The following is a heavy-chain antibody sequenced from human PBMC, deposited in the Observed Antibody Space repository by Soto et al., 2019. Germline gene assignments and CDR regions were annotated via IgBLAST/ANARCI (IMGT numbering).Heavy chain of an antibody. Sequence: EVQLVESGGGLVQAGESLRLSCEASGFTFSNYWMHWVRQVPGKGLVWVSRIKGDVSSMNYAVSVKGRFTISRDNAKNTVFLQMDSLGAEDTAVYYCARGIPGHYGFDVWGQGTMVTVSS. CDR2: IKGDVSSM. V-gene: IGHV3-74*01. CDR1: GFTFSNYW. J-gene: IGHJ3*01. CDR3: ARGIPGHYGFDV. D-gene: IGHD3-10*01.